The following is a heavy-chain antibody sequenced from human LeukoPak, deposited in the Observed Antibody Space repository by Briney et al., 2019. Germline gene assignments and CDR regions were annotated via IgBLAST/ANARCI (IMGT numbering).Heavy chain of an antibody. D-gene: IGHD3-22*01. CDR1: GGSISSYY. Sequence: SETLSLTCTVSGGSISSYYWSWIRQPPGKGLEWIGYIYYSGSTNYNPSLKSRVTISVDTSKNQFSLKLSSVTAADTAVYYCARAGGAYYYDSSGRNFDYWGQGTLVTVSS. CDR2: IYYSGST. J-gene: IGHJ4*02. V-gene: IGHV4-59*01. CDR3: ARAGGAYYYDSSGRNFDY.